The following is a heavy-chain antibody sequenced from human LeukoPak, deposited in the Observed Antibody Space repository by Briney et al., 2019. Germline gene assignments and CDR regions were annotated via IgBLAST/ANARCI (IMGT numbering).Heavy chain of an antibody. Sequence: PSDTLSLTCSVAGGSMSFYYWSWLRQPPGKGLEWIGYVSYSGSTNYSPSLKSRVTISVDTSKNQFSLKLSSVTAADTAVYYCASLSRVAGTFSEFLFWGQGTLVTVSS. CDR3: ASLSRVAGTFSEFLF. D-gene: IGHD2-15*01. CDR1: GGSMSFYY. V-gene: IGHV4-59*07. J-gene: IGHJ4*02. CDR2: VSYSGST.